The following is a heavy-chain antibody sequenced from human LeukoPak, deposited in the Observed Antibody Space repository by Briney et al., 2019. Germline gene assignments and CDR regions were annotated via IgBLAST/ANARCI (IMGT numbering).Heavy chain of an antibody. CDR2: IYTSGTT. CDR3: AREGSSAYAWFDP. D-gene: IGHD3-22*01. Sequence: PSETLSLTCTVSGGSISGYYWSWIRQPAGKGLEWIGHIYTSGTTNYNPSLKSRVTMSIDTSKNQFSLKLSSVTAADTAVYYCAREGSSAYAWFDPWGQGVLVTVSS. V-gene: IGHV4-4*07. J-gene: IGHJ5*02. CDR1: GGSISGYY.